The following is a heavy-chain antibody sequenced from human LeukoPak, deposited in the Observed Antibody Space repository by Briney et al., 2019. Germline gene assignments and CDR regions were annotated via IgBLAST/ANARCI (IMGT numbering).Heavy chain of an antibody. V-gene: IGHV3-30*03. D-gene: IGHD2-2*01. Sequence: GGSLRLSCAASGFTFSSYGMHWVRQAPGKGLEWMAVISYDGSNKYYADSERGRFTISRDNSNHTVYLQMNNLRPEDTAVFYCARGQGYESYYYMDVWGKGTTVSVSS. CDR3: ARGQGYESYYYMDV. CDR1: GFTFSSYG. CDR2: ISYDGSNK. J-gene: IGHJ6*03.